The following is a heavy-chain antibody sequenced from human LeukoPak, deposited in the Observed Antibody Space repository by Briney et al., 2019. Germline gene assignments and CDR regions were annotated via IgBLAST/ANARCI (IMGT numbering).Heavy chain of an antibody. CDR1: RFTFSACG. CDR2: ISFDGSHK. CDR3: AKGTAVDRQYFEN. Sequence: GRSLRLSCAASRFTFSACGMHWVRQAPGKGLEWVAAISFDGSHKYYADSVKGRFTISRDNSRNTLYLQMNSLRAEDTAVYYCAKGTAVDRQYFENWGQGTLVTVSS. V-gene: IGHV3-30*18. J-gene: IGHJ4*02. D-gene: IGHD1-1*01.